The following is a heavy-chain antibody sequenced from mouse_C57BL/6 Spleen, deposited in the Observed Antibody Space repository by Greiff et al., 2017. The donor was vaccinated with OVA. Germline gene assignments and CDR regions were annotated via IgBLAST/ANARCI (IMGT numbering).Heavy chain of an antibody. CDR1: GYTFTSYW. CDR2: IYPGSGST. V-gene: IGHV1-55*01. J-gene: IGHJ3*01. D-gene: IGHD1-1*01. Sequence: QVQLKQSGAELVKPGASVKMSCKASGYTFTSYWITWVKQRPGQGLEWIGDIYPGSGSTNYNEKFKSKATLTVDTSSSTAYMQLSSLTSEDSAVYYCARGHYYGSSPWFAYWGQGTLVTVSA. CDR3: ARGHYYGSSPWFAY.